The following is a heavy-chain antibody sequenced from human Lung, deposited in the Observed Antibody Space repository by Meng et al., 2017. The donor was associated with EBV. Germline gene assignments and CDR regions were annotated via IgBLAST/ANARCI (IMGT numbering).Heavy chain of an antibody. CDR1: GGSISSSNW. V-gene: IGHV4-4*02. J-gene: IGHJ1*01. CDR3: ARDEGGNSERGFQH. Sequence: QVRRQGSCPGLVKPSGTLSVTGAVTGGSISSSNWWSWVRQPPGKGLEWIGEIYHSGSTNYNPSLKSRVTISVDKSKNQFSLKLSSVTAADTAVYYCARDEGGNSERGFQHWGQGTLVTVSS. D-gene: IGHD4-23*01. CDR2: IYHSGST.